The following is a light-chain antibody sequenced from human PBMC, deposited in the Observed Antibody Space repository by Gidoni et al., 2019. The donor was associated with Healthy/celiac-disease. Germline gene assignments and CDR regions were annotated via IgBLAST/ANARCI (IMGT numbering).Light chain of an antibody. CDR2: WAA. Sequence: DIVMTLSLDSLAVSLGERATINCKSNQSVLYSSNNKNYLAWYQQKPGQPPKLLIYWAATRESGVPDRCSGGGSLTDFTLTISSLQAEDVAVYYCQQYYSTPCSFGQGTKLEIK. CDR1: QSVLYSSNNKNY. J-gene: IGKJ2*04. V-gene: IGKV4-1*01. CDR3: QQYYSTPCS.